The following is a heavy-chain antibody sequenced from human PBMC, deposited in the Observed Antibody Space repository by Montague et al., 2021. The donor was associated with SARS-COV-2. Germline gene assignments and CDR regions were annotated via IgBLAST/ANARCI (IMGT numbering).Heavy chain of an antibody. V-gene: IGHV5-10-1*01. J-gene: IGHJ4*02. CDR3: ARSQHCGSDCYFAY. CDR2: LNPADSQT. CDR1: GYDFTRYW. Sequence: QSGAEVKKSGESLRISCRGSGYDFTRYWISWVRQMPGKGLEWMGRLNPADSQTNYSPSFQGQVTISVDKSITTAYLQWSSLKPSDTAIYYCARSQHCGSDCYFAYWGQGSLVTVSS. D-gene: IGHD2-21*02.